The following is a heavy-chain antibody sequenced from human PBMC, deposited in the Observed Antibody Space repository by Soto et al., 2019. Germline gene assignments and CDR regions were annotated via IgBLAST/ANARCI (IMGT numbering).Heavy chain of an antibody. V-gene: IGHV4-31*03. J-gene: IGHJ4*02. D-gene: IGHD3-10*01. CDR3: ARDGDYFGSGSPPLLSK. CDR2: IYYSGST. Sequence: QVQLQESGPGLVKPSQTLSLTCTVSGGSITSGGYCWTWIRQHPVKGLEWMGHIYYSGSTSYNPSLKSRVTISIDTSKNQCSLKLTSVTAADTAVYYCARDGDYFGSGSPPLLSKWGQGTLVTVSS. CDR1: GGSITSGGYC.